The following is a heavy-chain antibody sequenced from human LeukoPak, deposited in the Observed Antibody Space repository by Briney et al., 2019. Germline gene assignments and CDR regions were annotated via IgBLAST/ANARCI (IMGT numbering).Heavy chain of an antibody. CDR3: ARSSTTDANHYYYYYMDV. CDR2: IYTSGST. CDR1: GGSISSGSYH. Sequence: SETLSLTCTVSGGSISSGSYHWNWIRQPAGEGLEWIGRIYTSGSTNYNPSLKSRVTISVDTSKNQFSLKLSSVTAADTAVYYCARSSTTDANHYYYYYMDVWGRGTTVTVSS. D-gene: IGHD2-2*01. J-gene: IGHJ6*03. V-gene: IGHV4-61*02.